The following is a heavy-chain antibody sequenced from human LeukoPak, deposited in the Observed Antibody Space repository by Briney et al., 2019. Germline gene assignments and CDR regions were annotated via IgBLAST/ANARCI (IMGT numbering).Heavy chain of an antibody. CDR1: GGTFSSYA. Sequence: SVKVSCKASGGTFSSYAISWVRQAPGQGLEWMGRIIPIFGTANYAQKFQGRVTITTDESTSTAYMELSSLRSEDTAVSYCAVGRLYYYDSSGYYQGYFQHWGQGTLVTVSS. CDR3: AVGRLYYYDSSGYYQGYFQH. J-gene: IGHJ1*01. D-gene: IGHD3-22*01. CDR2: IIPIFGTA. V-gene: IGHV1-69*05.